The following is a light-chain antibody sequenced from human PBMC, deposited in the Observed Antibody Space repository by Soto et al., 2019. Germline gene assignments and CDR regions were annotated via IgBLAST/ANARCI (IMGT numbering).Light chain of an antibody. J-gene: IGLJ1*01. CDR3: SSFSSICTYV. CDR2: AVT. CDR1: SSDVGGYNF. Sequence: QSVLTQPASVSGSPGQSITISCTGTSSDVGGYNFVSWYQQHPDKAPKLMIYAVTNRPSGVSNRFSGSKSGNTASLTISGLQAVFLADYECSSFSSICTYVFVTVT. V-gene: IGLV2-14*01.